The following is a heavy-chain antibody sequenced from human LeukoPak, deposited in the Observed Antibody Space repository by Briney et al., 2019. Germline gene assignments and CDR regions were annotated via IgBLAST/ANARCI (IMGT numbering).Heavy chain of an antibody. CDR1: LYTLPQYT. V-gene: IGHV1-69*02. CDR3: ARVGSEGYYYYYLDV. Sequence: VSRMASLYTLPQYTIRWVRQAPAQGVEWVGRIIPILGIANYLQTLQDRVTTTTDKTTSTPYMELSSLRSEDTAVYYSARVGSEGYYYYYLDVWGKGTTVTVSS. J-gene: IGHJ6*03. CDR2: IIPILGIA. D-gene: IGHD1-26*01.